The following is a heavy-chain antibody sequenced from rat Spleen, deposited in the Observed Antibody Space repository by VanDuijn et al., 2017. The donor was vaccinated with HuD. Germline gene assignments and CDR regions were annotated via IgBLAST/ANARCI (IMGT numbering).Heavy chain of an antibody. J-gene: IGHJ3*01. CDR1: GFSLMAYS. CDR2: MKYDGDT. Sequence: QVQLKESGPGLVQPSQTLSLTCTVSGFSLMAYSVHWVRQPPGKGLEWMGRMKYDGDTYYNSSLKSRLSISRDTSKSQVFLKMNSLQTEDTAIYYCTRGSHWFAYWGQGTLVTVSS. CDR3: TRGSHWFAY. D-gene: IGHD3-8*01. V-gene: IGHV2S30*01.